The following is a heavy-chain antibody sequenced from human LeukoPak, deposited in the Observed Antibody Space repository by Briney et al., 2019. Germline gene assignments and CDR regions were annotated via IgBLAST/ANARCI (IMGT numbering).Heavy chain of an antibody. CDR1: GFTFSSYA. D-gene: IGHD3-22*01. Sequence: PGGSLRLSCAASGFTFSSYAMSWVRQAPGKGLEWVSAISGSGGSTYYADSVKGRFTISRDNSKNTLYLQMNSLRAEDTAVYYCAKGKGLYDSSGYYFPPYVYYFDYWGQGTLVTVSS. V-gene: IGHV3-23*01. CDR2: ISGSGGST. CDR3: AKGKGLYDSSGYYFPPYVYYFDY. J-gene: IGHJ4*02.